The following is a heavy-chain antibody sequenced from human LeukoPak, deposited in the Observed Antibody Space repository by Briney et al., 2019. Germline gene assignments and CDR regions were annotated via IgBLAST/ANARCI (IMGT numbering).Heavy chain of an antibody. CDR2: ISYDGSNK. V-gene: IGHV3-30*18. J-gene: IGHJ4*02. Sequence: GGSLRLPCAASGFTFSSYGMHWVRQAPGKGLEWVAVISYDGSNKYYADSVKGRFTISRDNSKNTLYLQMNSLRAEDTAVYYCAKDQGRQWLETGYFDYWGQGTLVTVSS. D-gene: IGHD6-19*01. CDR1: GFTFSSYG. CDR3: AKDQGRQWLETGYFDY.